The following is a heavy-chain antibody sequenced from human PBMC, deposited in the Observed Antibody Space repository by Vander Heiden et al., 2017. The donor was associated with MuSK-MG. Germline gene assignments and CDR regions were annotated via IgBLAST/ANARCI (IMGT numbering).Heavy chain of an antibody. J-gene: IGHJ4*02. CDR3: ARGTYDDYVWGSSDY. CDR2: ISSSSSYI. V-gene: IGHV3-21*01. D-gene: IGHD3-16*01. Sequence: EVPLVESGGGLVKPGGSLRLSCAASGFTFSSYSMNWVRQAPGKGLEWVSSISSSSSYIYYADSVKGRFTISRDNAKNSLYLQMNSLRAEDTAVYYCARGTYDDYVWGSSDYWGQGTLVTVSS. CDR1: GFTFSSYS.